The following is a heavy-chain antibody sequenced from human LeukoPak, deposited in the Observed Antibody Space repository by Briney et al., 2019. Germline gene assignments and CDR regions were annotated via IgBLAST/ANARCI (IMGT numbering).Heavy chain of an antibody. V-gene: IGHV3-33*06. CDR2: IWYDGSNK. J-gene: IGHJ3*02. Sequence: GGSLRLSXAASGFTFSSYGMHWVRQAPGKGLEWVAVIWYDGSNKYYADSVKGRFTISRDNSKNTLYPQMNSLRAGDTAVYHCAKDRDYYDSSGYHTDAFDIWGQGTMVTVSS. CDR3: AKDRDYYDSSGYHTDAFDI. CDR1: GFTFSSYG. D-gene: IGHD3-22*01.